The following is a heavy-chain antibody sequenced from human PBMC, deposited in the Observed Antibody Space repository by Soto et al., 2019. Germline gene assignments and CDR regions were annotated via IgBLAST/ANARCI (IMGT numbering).Heavy chain of an antibody. J-gene: IGHJ4*02. V-gene: IGHV4-61*01. Sequence: PSETLSLTCTTSDGSVNSGSYYWSWIRQPPGKGLEWIGYIDSSGSTNYNPSLKSRVTISADTSKNQFSLKLNSVTAADTAVYYCARDSWAYFDCWGQGTLVTVSS. CDR2: IDSSGST. D-gene: IGHD1-26*01. CDR3: ARDSWAYFDC. CDR1: DGSVNSGSYY.